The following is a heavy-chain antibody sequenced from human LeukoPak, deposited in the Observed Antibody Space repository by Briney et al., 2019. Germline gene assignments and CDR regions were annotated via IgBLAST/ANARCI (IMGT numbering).Heavy chain of an antibody. CDR1: GFTFDDYG. CDR2: INLSRSSR. Sequence: PGGSLRLSCAARGFTFDDYGMSWVRHAPGKGVEWVSGINLSRSSRDYADSVKGRFTISRDSAKKFLYLQMNTLRVEDTALYYCARVDRSADYSLDYWGQGSLVTVSS. J-gene: IGHJ4*02. D-gene: IGHD3-22*01. CDR3: ARVDRSADYSLDY. V-gene: IGHV3-20*04.